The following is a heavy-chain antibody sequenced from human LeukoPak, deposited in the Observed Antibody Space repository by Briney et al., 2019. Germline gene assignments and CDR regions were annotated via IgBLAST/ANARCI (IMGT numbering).Heavy chain of an antibody. Sequence: GGSLRLSCAASGFIFSTYTMNWVRQAPGKGLQWDSSISTGGNYRYYADSVKGRFTISRDNAKNSLYLQMNSLRAEDTAVYYCAIGQRYYYDSSGYYYGGTFGGYWGQGTLVTVSS. CDR2: ISTGGNYR. CDR1: GFIFSTYT. CDR3: AIGQRYYYDSSGYYYGGTFGGY. J-gene: IGHJ4*02. D-gene: IGHD3-22*01. V-gene: IGHV3-21*04.